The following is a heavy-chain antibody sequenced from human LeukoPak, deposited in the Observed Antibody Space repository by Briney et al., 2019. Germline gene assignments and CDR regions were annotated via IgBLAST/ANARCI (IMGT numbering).Heavy chain of an antibody. D-gene: IGHD6-19*01. CDR2: ISNDGTT. Sequence: GGSLRLSCVASGFTVGANHLSWVRQAPGKGLKWVSIISNDGTTYYADSVKGRFSISRDNSKNTLYLQMNSLRAEDTAVYYCARDRRYQTVAGTKGAFDIWGQGTMVTVSS. CDR3: ARDRRYQTVAGTKGAFDI. V-gene: IGHV3-66*01. J-gene: IGHJ3*02. CDR1: GFTVGANH.